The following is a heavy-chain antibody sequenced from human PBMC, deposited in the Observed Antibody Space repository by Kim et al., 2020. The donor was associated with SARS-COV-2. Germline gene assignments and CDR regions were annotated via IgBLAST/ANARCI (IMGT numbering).Heavy chain of an antibody. J-gene: IGHJ5*02. CDR1: GGSISSYY. Sequence: SETLSLTCTVSGGSISSYYWSWIRQPPGKGLEWIGYIYYSGSTNYNPSRKSRVTISVDTSKNQFSLKLSSVTAADTAVYYCARAQRWLEPWGQGTLVTVSS. CDR2: IYYSGST. CDR3: ARAQRWLEP. D-gene: IGHD6-19*01. V-gene: IGHV4-59*13.